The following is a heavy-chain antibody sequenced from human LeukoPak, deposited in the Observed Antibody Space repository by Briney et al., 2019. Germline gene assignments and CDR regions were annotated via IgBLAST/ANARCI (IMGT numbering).Heavy chain of an antibody. J-gene: IGHJ4*02. CDR1: GFTFNTYA. D-gene: IGHD3-3*01. CDR2: ISGRGGST. Sequence: GASLRLSCAASGFTFNTYAMSWDRQAPGKGLEWVSGISGRGGSTYYADSVKGRFTISRDNSKNTLYLQMNSLRAEDTAVYYCAKVGYDSWAIDYWGQGTLVTVSS. CDR3: AKVGYDSWAIDY. V-gene: IGHV3-23*01.